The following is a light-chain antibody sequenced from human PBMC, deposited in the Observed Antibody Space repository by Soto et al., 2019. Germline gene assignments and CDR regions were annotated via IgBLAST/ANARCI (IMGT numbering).Light chain of an antibody. CDR2: DAS. V-gene: IGKV3-11*01. CDR3: QQRSNWPLT. Sequence: EIVLTQSPGTLSLSPGERATLSCRASQSLSSDLAWYQQKPGQAPRLLIYDASNRATGIPARFSGSGSGTDFTLTISSLEPDDFAVYYCQQRSNWPLTFGGGTKVEIK. CDR1: QSLSSD. J-gene: IGKJ4*01.